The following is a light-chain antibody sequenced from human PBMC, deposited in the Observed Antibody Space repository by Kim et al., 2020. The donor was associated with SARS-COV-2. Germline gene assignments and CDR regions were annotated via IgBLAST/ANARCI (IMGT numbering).Light chain of an antibody. CDR1: NIESKS. CDR3: QVWDPSSDHWV. V-gene: IGLV3-21*04. J-gene: IGLJ3*02. CDR2: FDG. Sequence: PGETAPITCGGSNIESKSVQWYQQSPGQAPLLVIYFDGNRPSGTPERFSGSNSRNTATLTITRVKAGDEADYYCQVWDPSSDHWVFGGGTRLTVL.